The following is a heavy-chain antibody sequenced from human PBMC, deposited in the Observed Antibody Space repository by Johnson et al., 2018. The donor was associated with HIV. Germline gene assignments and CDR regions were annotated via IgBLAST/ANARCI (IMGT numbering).Heavy chain of an antibody. V-gene: IGHV3-20*04. CDR3: ARTLKWELGLPDWDAFDI. CDR2: INWNGGRT. Sequence: VQLVESGGGVVRPGGSLRLSCAASGFTFDDYGMSWVRQAPGKGLEWVSGINWNGGRTGYTDSVNGRFTISRDNARNSLYLQMNSLRAEDTALYYCARTLKWELGLPDWDAFDIWGHGTMVTVSS. CDR1: GFTFDDYG. D-gene: IGHD1-26*01. J-gene: IGHJ3*02.